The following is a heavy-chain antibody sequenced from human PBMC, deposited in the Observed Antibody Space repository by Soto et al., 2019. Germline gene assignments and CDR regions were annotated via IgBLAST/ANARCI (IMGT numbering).Heavy chain of an antibody. D-gene: IGHD3-10*01. Sequence: SETLSLTCAAYGGSFSGYYWSWIRQPPWKGLEWIGEINHSGSTNYNPSLKSRVTISVDTSKNQFSLKLSSVTAADTAVYYCARGFIYYGSGSYYNKDYYYGMDVWGQGTTVTVSS. CDR2: INHSGST. CDR1: GGSFSGYY. V-gene: IGHV4-34*01. CDR3: ARGFIYYGSGSYYNKDYYYGMDV. J-gene: IGHJ6*02.